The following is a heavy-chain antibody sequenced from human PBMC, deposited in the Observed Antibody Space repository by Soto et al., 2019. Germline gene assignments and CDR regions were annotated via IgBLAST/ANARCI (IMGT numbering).Heavy chain of an antibody. J-gene: IGHJ3*02. V-gene: IGHV3-53*01. CDR3: ASGQWLGPHNAFDI. CDR2: IYSGGST. D-gene: IGHD6-19*01. CDR1: GFTFSSYA. Sequence: PGGSLRLSCAASGFTFSSYAMSWVRQAPGKGLEWVSVIYSGGSTYYADSVKGRFTISRDNSKNTLYLQMNSLRAEDTAVYYCASGQWLGPHNAFDIWGQGTMVTVSS.